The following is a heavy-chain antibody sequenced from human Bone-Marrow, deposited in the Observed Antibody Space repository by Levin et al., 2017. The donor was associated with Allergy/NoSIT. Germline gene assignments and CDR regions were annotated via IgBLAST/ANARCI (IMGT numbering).Heavy chain of an antibody. CDR3: ARDHGYSSSWKYFEY. CDR2: IYHIGST. D-gene: IGHD6-13*01. Sequence: KPSETLSLTCAVSGGSISSSHWWSWVRQPPGKGLEWIGEIYHIGSTNYNPSLESRVTMSVDMSKNQFSLKLSSVTAADTAVYYCARDHGYSSSWKYFEYWGQGTLVTVSS. J-gene: IGHJ4*02. CDR1: GGSISSSHW. V-gene: IGHV4-4*02.